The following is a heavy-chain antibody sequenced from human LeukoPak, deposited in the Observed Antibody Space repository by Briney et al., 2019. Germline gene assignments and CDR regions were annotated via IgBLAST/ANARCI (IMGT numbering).Heavy chain of an antibody. Sequence: SETLSLTCTVSGGSISSYYWSWIRQPAGKGLEWIGRIYTSGSTNYNPSLKSRVTMSVDTSKNQFSLKLSSVTAADTAVYYCARHVRSTTYYYGSGKYYFDYWGQGTLVTVSS. CDR1: GGSISSYY. V-gene: IGHV4-4*07. CDR2: IYTSGST. CDR3: ARHVRSTTYYYGSGKYYFDY. D-gene: IGHD3-10*01. J-gene: IGHJ4*02.